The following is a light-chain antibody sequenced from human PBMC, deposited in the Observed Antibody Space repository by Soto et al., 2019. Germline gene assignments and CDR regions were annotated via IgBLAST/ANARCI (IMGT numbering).Light chain of an antibody. J-gene: IGLJ1*01. V-gene: IGLV1-40*01. Sequence: QSVLKQPPSVSGAPGQRVTISCTGGSSNIGAGYDVHWYQQLPGTAPKLLIYGNSNRPSGVPDRFSGSKSGTSASLAITGLQAEDEADYYCQSYDSSLSGSRVFGTGTKVTVL. CDR2: GNS. CDR1: SSNIGAGYD. CDR3: QSYDSSLSGSRV.